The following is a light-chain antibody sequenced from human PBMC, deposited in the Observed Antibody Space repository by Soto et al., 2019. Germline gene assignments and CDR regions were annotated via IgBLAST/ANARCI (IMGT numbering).Light chain of an antibody. CDR2: KAS. CDR1: QSISGW. CDR3: QQYNTYSPT. V-gene: IGKV1-5*03. J-gene: IGKJ1*01. Sequence: DIQMTQSPSTLSAFVGERVTITVRASQSISGWLAWYQQKPGKAPHLLIYKASSLESGVPSRFSGSGSGTEFTLTISSLQPDDFATYYCQQYNTYSPTFGQGTKVDIK.